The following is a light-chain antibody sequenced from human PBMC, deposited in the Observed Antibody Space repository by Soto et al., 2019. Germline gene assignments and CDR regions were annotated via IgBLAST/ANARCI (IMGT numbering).Light chain of an antibody. CDR3: QLYGGSPPWVT. CDR1: QSVNDNH. V-gene: IGKV3-20*01. Sequence: VLTQSPGTLSLSPGARATLSCRASQSVNDNHLAWYQHKGGQAPRLLIYGASTRATGVPERFSGSGFGTAYRLIIIRLEPEDFALYYCQLYGGSPPWVTFGPGTTVDI. J-gene: IGKJ3*01. CDR2: GAS.